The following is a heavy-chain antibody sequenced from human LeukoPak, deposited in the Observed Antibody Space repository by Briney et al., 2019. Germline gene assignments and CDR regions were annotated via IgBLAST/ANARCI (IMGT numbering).Heavy chain of an antibody. CDR3: ASHPGQYCSSTSCYLSDY. CDR1: GGTFSSYA. V-gene: IGHV1-69*01. J-gene: IGHJ4*01. Sequence: AASVKVSCKASGGTFSSYAISWVRQAPGQGLEWMGGIIPIFGTANYAQKFQGRVTITADESTSTAYMGLSSLRSEDTAVYYCASHPGQYCSSTSCYLSDYWGQGTLVTVSS. D-gene: IGHD2-2*01. CDR2: IIPIFGTA.